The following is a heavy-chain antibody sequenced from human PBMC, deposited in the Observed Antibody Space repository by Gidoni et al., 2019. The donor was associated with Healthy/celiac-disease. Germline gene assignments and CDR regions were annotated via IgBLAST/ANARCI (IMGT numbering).Heavy chain of an antibody. D-gene: IGHD4-4*01. Sequence: QVQLVQSGAEVQKLGASVKVSCKASGYTFTGYYMHSVRQAPGQGLEWMGWINPNSGGTNYAQKFQGRVTMTRDTSISTAYMELSRLRSDDTAVYYCARSLYSNYGLNWFDPWGQGTLVTVSS. J-gene: IGHJ5*02. CDR1: GYTFTGYY. V-gene: IGHV1-2*02. CDR3: ARSLYSNYGLNWFDP. CDR2: INPNSGGT.